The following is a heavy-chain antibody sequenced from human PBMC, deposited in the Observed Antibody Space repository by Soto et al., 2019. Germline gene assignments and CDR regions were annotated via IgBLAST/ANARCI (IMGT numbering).Heavy chain of an antibody. V-gene: IGHV3-30-3*01. CDR3: AREDDYNDRYFFYGLDV. J-gene: IGHJ6*02. CDR1: VFTFKNYA. D-gene: IGHD4-4*01. Sequence: WWSLRLSCAASVFTFKNYALHWFRQAPGKGLEWVAVISFDGNKKYYADSVRGRFTISRDNIKNTLILQMNSLRPEDAALYFCAREDDYNDRYFFYGLDVWGQGTTVTVSS. CDR2: ISFDGNKK.